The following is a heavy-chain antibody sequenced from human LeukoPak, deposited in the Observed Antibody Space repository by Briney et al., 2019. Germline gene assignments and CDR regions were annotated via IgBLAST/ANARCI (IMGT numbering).Heavy chain of an antibody. D-gene: IGHD6-13*01. J-gene: IGHJ5*02. Sequence: GGSLRLSCAASGFSFSSYWRSWVRQPPGKGLEWVANINQDGSEKYYVDSVKGRFTISRDNAKNSLYLQMNSLRAEDTAVYYWAQYSSSDGWLDPWGQGTLVTVSS. CDR1: GFSFSSYW. CDR3: AQYSSSDGWLDP. V-gene: IGHV3-7*02. CDR2: INQDGSEK.